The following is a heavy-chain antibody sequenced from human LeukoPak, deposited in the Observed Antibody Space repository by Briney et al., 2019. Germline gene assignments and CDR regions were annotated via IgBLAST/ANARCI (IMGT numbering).Heavy chain of an antibody. CDR1: GFTFSSYG. Sequence: GGSLRLSCAASGFTFSSYGMHWVRQAPGKGLEWVAVISYDGSNKYYADSVKGRFTISRDNSKNTLYLQMNSLRAEDTAVYYCANARLGELSLFDYWAREPWSPSPQ. J-gene: IGHJ4*02. CDR2: ISYDGSNK. CDR3: ANARLGELSLFDY. V-gene: IGHV3-30*18. D-gene: IGHD3-16*02.